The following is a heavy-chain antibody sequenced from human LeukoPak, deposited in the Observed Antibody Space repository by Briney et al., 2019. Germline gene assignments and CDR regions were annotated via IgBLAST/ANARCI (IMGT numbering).Heavy chain of an antibody. J-gene: IGHJ5*02. CDR3: AREMRAYYDILTGYYRRWFDP. Sequence: GGSLRLSCAASGFTFSSYWMSWVRQAPGKGLEWVANIKQDGSEKYYVDSVKGRFTISRDNAKNSLYLQMNSLRAEDTAVYYCAREMRAYYDILTGYYRRWFDPWGQGTLVTVSS. CDR1: GFTFSSYW. D-gene: IGHD3-9*01. CDR2: IKQDGSEK. V-gene: IGHV3-7*01.